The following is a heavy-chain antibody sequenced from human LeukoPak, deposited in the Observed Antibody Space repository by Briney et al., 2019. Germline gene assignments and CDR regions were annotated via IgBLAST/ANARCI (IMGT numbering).Heavy chain of an antibody. D-gene: IGHD6-19*01. V-gene: IGHV3-53*01. Sequence: PGGSLRLSCAGSGFAFGTYAMSWVRQAPGKGLEWVSVIYSGGSTYYADSVKGRFTISRDNSKNTLYLQMNSLRAEDTAVYYCARGHTSYSSGWYPYYWGQGTLVTVSS. CDR2: IYSGGST. J-gene: IGHJ4*02. CDR3: ARGHTSYSSGWYPYY. CDR1: GFAFGTYA.